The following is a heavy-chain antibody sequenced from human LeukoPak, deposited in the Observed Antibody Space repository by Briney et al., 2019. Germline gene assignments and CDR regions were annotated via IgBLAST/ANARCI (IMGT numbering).Heavy chain of an antibody. CDR2: IRTKTYGGTT. Sequence: GGSLRLSCAASGFTFNTYSMNWVRQAPGKGLEWLGFIRTKTYGGTTEYAASVKGRFTISRDDSKNIAYLQMNSLKTEDTALYYCTRDNWLLSWFAPWSQGTLVIVSS. J-gene: IGHJ5*02. V-gene: IGHV3-49*04. CDR1: GFTFNTYS. D-gene: IGHD1-26*01. CDR3: TRDNWLLSWFAP.